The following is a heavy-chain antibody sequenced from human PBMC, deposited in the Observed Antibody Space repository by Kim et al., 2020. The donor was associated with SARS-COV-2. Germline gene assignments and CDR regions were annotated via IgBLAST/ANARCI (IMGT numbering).Heavy chain of an antibody. CDR2: P. Sequence: PTYAQKFTGRFVLSLDTSVSTAYLQINSLKAEDTAVYYCARSGNIVATITHWGQGTLVTVSS. V-gene: IGHV7-4-1*02. J-gene: IGHJ4*02. D-gene: IGHD5-12*01. CDR3: ARSGNIVATITH.